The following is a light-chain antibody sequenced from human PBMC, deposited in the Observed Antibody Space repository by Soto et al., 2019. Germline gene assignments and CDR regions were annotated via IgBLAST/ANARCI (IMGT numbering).Light chain of an antibody. CDR2: DAS. Sequence: EIVLTQSPATLSLSPGERATLSCRASQSVGSYLAWYQQKPGQAPRLLIYDASNRATGIPARFSGSGSGTDFTLTTSSLEPEDFAVYYCQQRSNWPPLTFGPGTKVDIK. CDR1: QSVGSY. CDR3: QQRSNWPPLT. V-gene: IGKV3-11*01. J-gene: IGKJ3*01.